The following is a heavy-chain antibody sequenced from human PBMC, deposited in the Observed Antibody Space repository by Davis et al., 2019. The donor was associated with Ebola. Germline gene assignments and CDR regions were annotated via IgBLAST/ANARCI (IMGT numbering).Heavy chain of an antibody. V-gene: IGHV4-59*11. CDR3: AREGYSYGSYYYYGMDV. Sequence: SETLSLTCSVSGGSISSHYWSWIRQPPGKGLEWIGQIYYSGSTNYNPSLKSRVTISVDTSKNQFSLKLSSVTAADTAVYYCAREGYSYGSYYYYGMDVWGKGTTVTVSS. D-gene: IGHD5-18*01. CDR2: IYYSGST. J-gene: IGHJ6*04. CDR1: GGSISSHY.